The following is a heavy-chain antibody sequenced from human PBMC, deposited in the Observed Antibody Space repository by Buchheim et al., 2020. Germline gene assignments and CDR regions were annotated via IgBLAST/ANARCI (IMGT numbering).Heavy chain of an antibody. Sequence: QVQLQESGPGLVKPSGTLSLTCAVSGGSISSSNWWSWVRQPPGKGLEWTGEIYHSGSTNYNPSLKSRVTISVDKSKNQFSLRLSSVTAADAAVYYCARVVATAIFGVVITWYGMDVWGQGTT. CDR1: GGSISSSNW. CDR2: IYHSGST. J-gene: IGHJ6*02. D-gene: IGHD3-3*01. CDR3: ARVVATAIFGVVITWYGMDV. V-gene: IGHV4-4*02.